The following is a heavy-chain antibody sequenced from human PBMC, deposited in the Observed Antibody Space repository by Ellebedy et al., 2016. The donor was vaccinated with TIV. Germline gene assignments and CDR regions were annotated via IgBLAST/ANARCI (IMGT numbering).Heavy chain of an antibody. V-gene: IGHV4-59*01. CDR2: ISYSGST. CDR3: ARVVWQQPVSYAFDF. D-gene: IGHD6-13*01. CDR1: GGSISPYY. J-gene: IGHJ3*01. Sequence: MPSETLSLTCTVSGGSISPYYWSWIRQPPGKGLEWIGYISYSGSTNYNPSLKSRVTISVDTSKNHFSLRLTSVTAADTAVYYCARVVWQQPVSYAFDFWGRGTMVTVSS.